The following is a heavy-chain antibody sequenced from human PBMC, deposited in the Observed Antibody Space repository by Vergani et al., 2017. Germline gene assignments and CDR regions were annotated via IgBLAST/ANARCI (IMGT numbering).Heavy chain of an antibody. J-gene: IGHJ4*02. CDR3: ARHDYGGQFDY. D-gene: IGHD4-23*01. CDR2: IYYSGST. CDR1: GGSISSYY. V-gene: IGHV4-59*01. Sequence: QVQLQESGPGLVKPSETLSLTCTVSGGSISSYYWSWLRQPPGKGLEWIGYIYYSGSTNYNPSLKSRVTISVDTSKNQFSLKLSSVTAADTAVYYCARHDYGGQFDYWGQGTLVTVSS.